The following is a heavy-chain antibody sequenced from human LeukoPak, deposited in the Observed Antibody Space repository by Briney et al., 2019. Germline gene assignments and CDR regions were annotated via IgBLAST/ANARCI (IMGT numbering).Heavy chain of an antibody. V-gene: IGHV3-30*02. J-gene: IGHJ4*02. CDR2: IRYDGSNK. CDR1: GFTFSSYG. CDR3: AKDRRVAAAGTVLFDY. Sequence: GGSLRLSCAATGFTFSSYGMHWVRQAPGKGLEWVAFIRYDGSNKYYADSVKGRFTISRDNSKNTLYLQMNSLRAEDTAVYYCAKDRRVAAAGTVLFDYWGQGTLVTVSS. D-gene: IGHD6-13*01.